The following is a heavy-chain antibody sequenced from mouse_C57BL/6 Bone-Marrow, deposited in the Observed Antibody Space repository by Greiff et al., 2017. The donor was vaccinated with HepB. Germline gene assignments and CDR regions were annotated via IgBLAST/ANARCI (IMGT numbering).Heavy chain of an antibody. Sequence: VHVKQSGADLVKPGASVKLSCIVSGFNINDTYMYWVKQRPEQGLEWIGKIDPANGNTKYDPKFQGKATITANTSSNTAYLQLSSLTSEDTAVYYCATSPSFAYWGQGTLGTVSA. CDR2: IDPANGNT. V-gene: IGHV14-3*02. J-gene: IGHJ3*01. CDR3: ATSPSFAY. CDR1: GFNINDTY.